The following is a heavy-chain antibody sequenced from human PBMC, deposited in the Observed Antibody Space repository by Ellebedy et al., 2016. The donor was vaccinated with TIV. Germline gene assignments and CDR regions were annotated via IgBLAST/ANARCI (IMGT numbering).Heavy chain of an antibody. D-gene: IGHD1-26*01. CDR1: GFTFSSYA. Sequence: PGGSLRLSCAASGFTFSSYAMSWVRQAPGKGLEWVGRIKSWTDGGATENAEPVKGRFTISRDDSKNTLYLQMDSLKVEDTAVYYCATGLVGPTEPLYWGQGTLVTVSS. V-gene: IGHV3-15*01. J-gene: IGHJ4*02. CDR2: IKSWTDGGAT. CDR3: ATGLVGPTEPLY.